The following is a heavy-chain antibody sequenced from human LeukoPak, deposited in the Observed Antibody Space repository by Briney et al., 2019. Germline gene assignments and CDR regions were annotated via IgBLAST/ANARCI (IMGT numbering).Heavy chain of an antibody. V-gene: IGHV1-46*01. CDR3: ARGTGGADDY. CDR2: INAITGST. D-gene: IGHD3-16*01. Sequence: ASVKVSCKTSGNTFISYYIHWVRQAPGQGLEWMGIINAITGSTKYAQKFQGRVTITTDESTSTAYMELSSLRSEDMAVYYCARGTGGADDYWGQGTLVTVSS. J-gene: IGHJ4*02. CDR1: GNTFISYY.